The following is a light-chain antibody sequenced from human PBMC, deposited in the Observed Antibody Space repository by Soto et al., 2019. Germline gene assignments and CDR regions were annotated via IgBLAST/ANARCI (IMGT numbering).Light chain of an antibody. V-gene: IGLV2-14*01. CDR1: SSDVGGYNY. Sequence: QSALTQPASVSGSPGQSITISCTGTSSDVGGYNYVSWYQQHPGKAPKLMIYDVSNRPSGVSNRFSGSKSGNTASLTISGLQAEDEADYYCSSYTSSSTPLYVFGTGPRSPS. J-gene: IGLJ1*01. CDR2: DVS. CDR3: SSYTSSSTPLYV.